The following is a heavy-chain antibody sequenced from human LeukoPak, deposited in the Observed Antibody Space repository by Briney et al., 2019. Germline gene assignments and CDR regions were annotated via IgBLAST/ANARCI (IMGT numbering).Heavy chain of an antibody. CDR3: ARERGSSAWSDS. J-gene: IGHJ5*01. CDR1: GFTFSSYS. V-gene: IGHV3-48*04. CDR2: ISSSGSSI. Sequence: GGSLRLSCAASGFTFSSYSMNWVRQAPGKGLEWVSYISSSGSSIYYADSVKGRFTISRDNAKNSLFLHMNSLRAEDTAVYYCARERGSSAWSDSWGQGTLVTVSS. D-gene: IGHD3-16*01.